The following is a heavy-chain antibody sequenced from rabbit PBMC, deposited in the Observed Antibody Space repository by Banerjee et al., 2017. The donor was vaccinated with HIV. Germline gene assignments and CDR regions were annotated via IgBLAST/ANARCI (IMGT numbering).Heavy chain of an antibody. CDR3: AREGL. CDR1: GFDFSSYG. V-gene: IGHV1S40*01. Sequence: QSLEESGGDLVKPGASLTLTCTASGFDFSSYGFSWVRQAPGKGLEWIGCIYNGNGNTYYATWAKGRFTISKTSSTTVTLQMTSLTAADTATYFCAREGLWGPGTLVTVS. CDR2: IYNGNGNT. J-gene: IGHJ4*01.